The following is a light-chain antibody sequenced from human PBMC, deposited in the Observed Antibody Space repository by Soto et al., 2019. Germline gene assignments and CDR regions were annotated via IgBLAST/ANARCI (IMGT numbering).Light chain of an antibody. Sequence: VLTQPPSVSVSPGQTASITCGGDNIGTKSVHWYQQRPGQAPVLVVYDDRDRPSGIPERFSGSNSGNTATLTISRVEAGDEADYYCQVWERISDHNFVFGDGTKVTVL. CDR1: NIGTKS. V-gene: IGLV3-21*02. CDR2: DDR. J-gene: IGLJ1*01. CDR3: QVWERISDHNFV.